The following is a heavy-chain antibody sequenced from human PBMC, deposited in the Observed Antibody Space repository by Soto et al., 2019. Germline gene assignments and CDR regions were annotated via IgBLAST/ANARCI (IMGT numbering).Heavy chain of an antibody. Sequence: QVQLVESGGGLVKPGGSLRLSCAASGFTFSDYYMSWIRQAPGKGLEWVSYLSSSSSYTSYADSVKGRFTISRDNDKNSLHLQMNSLRAEDTAMYYCARQTSSHAFDIWGQGTMVTVSS. V-gene: IGHV3-11*05. D-gene: IGHD2-2*01. CDR1: GFTFSDYY. J-gene: IGHJ3*02. CDR2: LSSSSSYT. CDR3: ARQTSSHAFDI.